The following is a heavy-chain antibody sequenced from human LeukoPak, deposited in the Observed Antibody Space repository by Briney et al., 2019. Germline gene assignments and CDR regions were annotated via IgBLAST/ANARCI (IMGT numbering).Heavy chain of an antibody. D-gene: IGHD2-21*02. CDR2: INHSGST. CDR3: ARVSDYYFDY. J-gene: IGHJ4*02. V-gene: IGHV4-39*07. Sequence: SETLSLTCTVSGGSISSGGYYWSWVRQHAGEWLEWIGEINHSGSTNYNPSVKSRVTISVDTSKNQFSLKLSSVTAADTAVYYCARVSDYYFDYWGQGTLVTVSS. CDR1: GGSISSGGYY.